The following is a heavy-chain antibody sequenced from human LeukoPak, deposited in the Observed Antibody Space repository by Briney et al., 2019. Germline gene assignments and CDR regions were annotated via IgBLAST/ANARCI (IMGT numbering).Heavy chain of an antibody. J-gene: IGHJ6*02. CDR3: ARSGSGSHTYYYCGMDV. CDR2: INHSGST. V-gene: IGHV4-34*01. D-gene: IGHD3-10*01. Sequence: PSQTLSLTCAVYGGSFSGYYWNWIRQPPGKGLEWIGEINHSGSTNYNPSLKSRVTISVDTSKNQFSLKLSSVTAADTAVYYCARSGSGSHTYYYCGMDVWGQGTTVTVSS. CDR1: GGSFSGYY.